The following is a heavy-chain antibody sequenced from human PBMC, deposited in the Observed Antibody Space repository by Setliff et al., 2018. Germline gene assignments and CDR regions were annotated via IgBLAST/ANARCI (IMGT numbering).Heavy chain of an antibody. Sequence: GASVKVSCKASGYTFTGYYIHWVRQAPGEGLEWMGCINVNSGDTNYAQKFQGRVIVTRDTSSSTAYMEPRSLRPDDTAVYFCARGRIHDSSDYIGNWFDPWGQGTLVTVSS. CDR3: ARGRIHDSSDYIGNWFDP. J-gene: IGHJ5*02. D-gene: IGHD3-22*01. CDR2: INVNSGDT. CDR1: GYTFTGYY. V-gene: IGHV1-2*02.